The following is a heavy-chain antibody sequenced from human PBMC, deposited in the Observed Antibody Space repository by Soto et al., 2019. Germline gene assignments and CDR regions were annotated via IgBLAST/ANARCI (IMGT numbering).Heavy chain of an antibody. J-gene: IGHJ6*03. CDR2: IYPGDSDT. CDR3: ARRTELLWFGESSYYYYMDV. Sequence: PGESLKISCKGSGYSFTSYWIGWVRQMPGKGLEWMGIIYPGDSDTRYSPSFQGQVTISADKSISTAYLQWSSLKASDTAMYYCARRTELLWFGESSYYYYMDVWGKGTTVTVSS. CDR1: GYSFTSYW. D-gene: IGHD3-10*01. V-gene: IGHV5-51*01.